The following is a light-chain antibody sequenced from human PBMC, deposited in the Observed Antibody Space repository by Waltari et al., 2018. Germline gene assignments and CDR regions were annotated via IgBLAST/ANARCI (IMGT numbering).Light chain of an antibody. CDR2: DVT. J-gene: IGLJ2*01. CDR1: GSGVRASGY. CDR3: SSQTLDGVVL. V-gene: IGLV2-14*03. Sequence: QSALTQPASVSGSPGQSTTISCTGLGSGVRASGYVSWHQHHPGKAPQVIIYDVTNRPSGVSARFSASRSANTASLTISGLQPEDEGDYFCSSQTLDGVVLFGGGTKVTVL.